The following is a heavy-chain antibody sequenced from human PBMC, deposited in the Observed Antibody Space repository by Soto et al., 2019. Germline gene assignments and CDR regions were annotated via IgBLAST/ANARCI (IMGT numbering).Heavy chain of an antibody. J-gene: IGHJ6*02. CDR1: GGSISSYY. CDR3: ARANEATARQSFYHYYGMDV. Sequence: PSETLSLTCTVSGGSISSYYWSWIRQPPGKGLEWIGYIYYSGGTNYNPSLKSRVTISVDTSRNQFSLKLSSVTAADTAVYYCARANEATARQSFYHYYGMDVWGQGTTVTVSS. CDR2: IYYSGGT. V-gene: IGHV4-59*01.